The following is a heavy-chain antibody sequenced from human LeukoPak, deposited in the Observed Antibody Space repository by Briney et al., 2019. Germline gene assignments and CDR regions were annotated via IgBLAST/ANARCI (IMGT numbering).Heavy chain of an antibody. CDR3: ARGPPVTSYYHYYGMDV. D-gene: IGHD3-10*01. V-gene: IGHV4-34*01. CDR2: INHSGST. CDR1: GGSFSGYY. Sequence: SETLSLTCAVYGGSFSGYYWSWIRQPPGKGLEWIGEINHSGSTNYNPSLKSRVTISVDTSKSQFSLKLNSVTAADTAVYYCARGPPVTSYYHYYGMDVWGQGTTVTVSS. J-gene: IGHJ6*02.